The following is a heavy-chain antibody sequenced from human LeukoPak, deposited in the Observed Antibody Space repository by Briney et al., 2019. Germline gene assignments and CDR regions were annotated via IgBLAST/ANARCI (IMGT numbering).Heavy chain of an antibody. CDR3: ARDQASSSSSPY. CDR2: IYTGGST. Sequence: PGGSLGPSCAVSGFTFSAYAMSWVRQAPGKGLEWVSSIYTGGSTYYADAVKGRFTISRDNSKNTVNLQMDSLRAEDTAVYYCARDQASSSSSPYWGQGTLVTVSS. V-gene: IGHV3-66*01. D-gene: IGHD2-2*01. J-gene: IGHJ4*02. CDR1: GFTFSAYA.